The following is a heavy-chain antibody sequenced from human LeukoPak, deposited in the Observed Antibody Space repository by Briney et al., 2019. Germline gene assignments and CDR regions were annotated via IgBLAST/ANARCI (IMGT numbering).Heavy chain of an antibody. Sequence: SETLSLTCAVYGGSFSDYYWSWIRQPPGKGLEWIGEINYSGSTYYNPSLKSRVTISVDTSKNQFSLKLSSVTAADTAVYYCARATPPVAGYYFDYWGQGTLVTVSS. CDR1: GGSFSDYY. V-gene: IGHV4-34*01. CDR3: ARATPPVAGYYFDY. CDR2: INYSGST. J-gene: IGHJ4*02. D-gene: IGHD6-19*01.